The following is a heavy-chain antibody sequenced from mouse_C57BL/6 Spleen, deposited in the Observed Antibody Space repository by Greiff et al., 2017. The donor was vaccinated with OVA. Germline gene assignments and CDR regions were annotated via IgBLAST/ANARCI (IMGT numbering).Heavy chain of an antibody. CDR3: ARPPAYSNYVGYYFDY. D-gene: IGHD2-5*01. CDR2: ISSGSSTI. J-gene: IGHJ2*01. CDR1: GFTFSDYG. V-gene: IGHV5-17*01. Sequence: EVQRVESGGGLVKPGGSLKLSCAASGFTFSDYGMHWVRQAPEKGLEWVAYISSGSSTIYYADTVKGRFTISRDNAKNTLFLQMTSLRSEDTAMYYCARPPAYSNYVGYYFDYWGQGTTLTVSS.